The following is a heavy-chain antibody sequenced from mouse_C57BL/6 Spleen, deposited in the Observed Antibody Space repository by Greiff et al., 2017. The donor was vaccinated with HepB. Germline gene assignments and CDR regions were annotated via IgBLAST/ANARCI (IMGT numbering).Heavy chain of an antibody. Sequence: QVQLQQSGAELARPGASVKLSCTASGYTFTSYGISWVKQRTGQGLEWIGEIYPRSGNTYYNEKFKGKATLTADKSSSTAYMELRSLTSEDSAVYFCARKGIYYDSYWYFDVWGTGTTVTVSS. J-gene: IGHJ1*03. CDR1: GYTFTSYG. CDR2: IYPRSGNT. D-gene: IGHD2-4*01. CDR3: ARKGIYYDSYWYFDV. V-gene: IGHV1-81*01.